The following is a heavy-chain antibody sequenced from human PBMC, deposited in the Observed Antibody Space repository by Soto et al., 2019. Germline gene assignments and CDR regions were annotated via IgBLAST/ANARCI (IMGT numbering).Heavy chain of an antibody. V-gene: IGHV1-3*01. J-gene: IGHJ4*02. Sequence: QVQLVQSGAEVKKPGASVKVSCKASGYTFTTYSVHWVRQAPGQRLEWMGWINAGNGNTKYSQKFQDRVTITRDTSASTAYMELSSLRSEDTTVNYCARGQGTYADYWGQGTLVSVSS. D-gene: IGHD3-10*01. CDR3: ARGQGTYADY. CDR2: INAGNGNT. CDR1: GYTFTTYS.